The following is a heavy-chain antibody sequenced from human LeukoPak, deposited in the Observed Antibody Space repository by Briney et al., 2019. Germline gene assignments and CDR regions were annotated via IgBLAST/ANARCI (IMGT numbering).Heavy chain of an antibody. D-gene: IGHD3-22*01. CDR1: GGSISNYY. J-gene: IGHJ3*02. Sequence: PSETLSLTCTVSGGSISNYYWSWIRQPAGKGLEWIGRFYTSGSSIYNPSLKSRVTMSVDTSKNQFSLKLTSVTAADTAVYYCARVADSSGYHPDAFDIWGQGTMVTVSS. V-gene: IGHV4-4*07. CDR3: ARVADSSGYHPDAFDI. CDR2: FYTSGSS.